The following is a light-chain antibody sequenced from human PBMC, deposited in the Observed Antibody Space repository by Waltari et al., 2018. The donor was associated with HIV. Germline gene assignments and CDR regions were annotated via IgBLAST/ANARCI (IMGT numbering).Light chain of an antibody. Sequence: QSVLTQPPSASGTPGQRITISCSGGTSNVGTNSVNWYLQLPETAPVPPIYNDNHRPSGVPDRFSGSKSGTSASLAISGLQSEDEADYYCAVWDDSLNGLLFGGGTKLIVL. CDR3: AVWDDSLNGLL. V-gene: IGLV1-44*01. CDR1: TSNVGTNS. CDR2: NDN. J-gene: IGLJ2*01.